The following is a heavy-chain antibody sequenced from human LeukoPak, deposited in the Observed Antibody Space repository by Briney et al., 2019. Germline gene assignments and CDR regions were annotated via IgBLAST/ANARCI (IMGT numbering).Heavy chain of an antibody. V-gene: IGHV3-64*01. CDR1: GFTFSSYA. CDR3: ARSEDYDYVWGSYRYIFDY. CDR2: ISSNGGST. D-gene: IGHD3-16*02. J-gene: IGHJ4*02. Sequence: GGSLRLSCAASGFTFSSYAMHWVRQAPGKGLEYVSAISSNGGSTYYANSVKGRFTISRDNSKNTLYLQMRSLRAEDMAVYYCARSEDYDYVWGSYRYIFDYWGQGTLVTVSS.